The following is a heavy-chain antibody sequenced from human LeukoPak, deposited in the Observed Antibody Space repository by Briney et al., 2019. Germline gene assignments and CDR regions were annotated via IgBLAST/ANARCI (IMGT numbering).Heavy chain of an antibody. V-gene: IGHV3-11*03. CDR3: AKSAGGYYDSGKYYFDS. CDR2: INPTSGYT. Sequence: SGGSLRLSCAASGFTFSDYYMSWIRQAPGKGLEWLSYINPTSGYTPYADSVKGRFTISRDNSKSTLYLQMNSLRAEDTAVYYCAKSAGGYYDSGKYYFDSWGQGTLVTVSS. CDR1: GFTFSDYY. J-gene: IGHJ4*02. D-gene: IGHD3-10*01.